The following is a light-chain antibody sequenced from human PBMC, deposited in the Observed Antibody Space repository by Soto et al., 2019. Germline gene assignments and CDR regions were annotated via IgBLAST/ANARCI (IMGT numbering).Light chain of an antibody. Sequence: QSVLTQPPSVSGAPGQRVTISCTGSSSNIGRGYDVHWYQQVPGSAPRLLIYDNNKRPSGIPDRFSGSKSGTSATLGITGLQTGDEADYYCGTWDSSLSAGVFGGGTKLTVL. J-gene: IGLJ3*02. V-gene: IGLV1-51*01. CDR2: DNN. CDR3: GTWDSSLSAGV. CDR1: SSNIGRGYD.